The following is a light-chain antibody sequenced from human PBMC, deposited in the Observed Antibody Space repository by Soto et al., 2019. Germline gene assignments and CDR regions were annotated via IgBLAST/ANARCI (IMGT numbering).Light chain of an antibody. Sequence: QSALTQPASVSGSPGQSVTISCTGTSSDVGGYDYVSWYQQHPGTAPKLMLYEVNNRPSGVSNRFSGSKSGNTASLIISGLQTEDDAYYYCRAYTTTSTLIFGTGTKLTVL. V-gene: IGLV2-14*01. J-gene: IGLJ1*01. CDR1: SSDVGGYDY. CDR2: EVN. CDR3: RAYTTTSTLI.